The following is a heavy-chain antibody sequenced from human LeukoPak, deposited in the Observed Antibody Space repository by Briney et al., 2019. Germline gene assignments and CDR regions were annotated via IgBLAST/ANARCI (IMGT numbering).Heavy chain of an antibody. J-gene: IGHJ4*02. Sequence: PGGSLRLSCAASGFTFDDYGMSWVRQAPGKGPEWVSGINWNGGSTGYADSVKGRFTISRDNAKNSLYLQMNSLRAEDTALYYCARARGYCSSTSCSLFDYWGQGTLATVSS. CDR3: ARARGYCSSTSCSLFDY. D-gene: IGHD2-2*01. CDR2: INWNGGST. CDR1: GFTFDDYG. V-gene: IGHV3-20*04.